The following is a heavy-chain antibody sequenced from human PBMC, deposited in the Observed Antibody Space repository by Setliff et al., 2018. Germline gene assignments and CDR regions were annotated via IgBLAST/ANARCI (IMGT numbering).Heavy chain of an antibody. CDR1: GYTFSNYG. V-gene: IGHV1-18*01. Sequence: ASVKVSCKASGYTFSNYGLSWVRQAPGQGPEWMGWISASNGQTSYTEKFQGRVTMTTDTSTGTASMELRSLRSDDTAIYYCAISTLSICTGGNCPNAFDVWGQGTVVTVSS. CDR3: AISTLSICTGGNCPNAFDV. D-gene: IGHD2-8*02. CDR2: ISASNGQT. J-gene: IGHJ3*01.